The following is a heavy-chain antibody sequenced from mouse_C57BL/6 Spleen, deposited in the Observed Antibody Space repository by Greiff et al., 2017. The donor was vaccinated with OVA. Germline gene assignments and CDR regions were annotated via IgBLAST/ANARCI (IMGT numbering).Heavy chain of an antibody. D-gene: IGHD2-2*01. V-gene: IGHV10-1*01. CDR1: GFSFNTYA. CDR3: VRHGYYGYEGYAMDY. CDR2: IRSKSNNYAT. J-gene: IGHJ4*01. Sequence: EVKLVESGGGLVQPKGSLKLSCAASGFSFNTYAMNWVRQAPGKGLEWVARIRSKSNNYATYYADSVKDRFTISRDDSESMLYLQMNNLKTEDTAMYYCVRHGYYGYEGYAMDYWGQGTSVTVSS.